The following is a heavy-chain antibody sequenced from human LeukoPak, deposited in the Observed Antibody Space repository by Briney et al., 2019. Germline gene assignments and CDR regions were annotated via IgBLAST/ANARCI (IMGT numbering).Heavy chain of an antibody. D-gene: IGHD3-22*01. V-gene: IGHV4-61*02. CDR2: IYTSGST. CDR1: GGSISSGSYY. Sequence: KSSETLSLTCTVSGGSISSGSYYWSWIRQPAGKGLEWIGRIYTSGSTNYNPSLKSRVTISVDTPKNQFSLKLSSVTAADTAVYYCARDPVGYYDSSGPDAFDIWGQGTMVTVSS. J-gene: IGHJ3*02. CDR3: ARDPVGYYDSSGPDAFDI.